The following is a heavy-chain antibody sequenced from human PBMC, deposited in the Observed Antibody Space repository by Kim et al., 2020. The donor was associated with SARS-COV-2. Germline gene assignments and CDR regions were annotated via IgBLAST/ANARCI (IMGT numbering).Heavy chain of an antibody. CDR3: ATTMTGY. J-gene: IGHJ4*02. Sequence: GNGNTKYSQKFQGRVTITRDTSASTAYMELSSLRSEDTAVYYCATTMTGYWGQGTLVTVSS. V-gene: IGHV1-3*01. CDR2: GNGNT. D-gene: IGHD4-17*01.